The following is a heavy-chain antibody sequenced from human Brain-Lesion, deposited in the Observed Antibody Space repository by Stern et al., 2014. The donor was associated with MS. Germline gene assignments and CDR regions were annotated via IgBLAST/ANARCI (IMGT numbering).Heavy chain of an antibody. CDR2: IFNSGST. V-gene: IGHV4-61*02. D-gene: IGHD2-2*01. J-gene: IGHJ6*02. CDR3: ARGRVVPGFQYYATDV. CDR1: GGSISSGGYY. Sequence: VQLEESGPGLVKPSQTLSLSCTVSGGSISSGGYYWSWIRQPAGKGLEWIGRIFNSGSTSHNPSLTSRVTISIDTAKKQFSPRRTPRTAADTAVYYCARGRVVPGFQYYATDVWGQGTTVIVSS.